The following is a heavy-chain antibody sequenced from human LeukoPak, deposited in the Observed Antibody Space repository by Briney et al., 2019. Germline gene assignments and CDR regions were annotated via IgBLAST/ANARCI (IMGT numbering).Heavy chain of an antibody. J-gene: IGHJ4*02. CDR3: AREIYDFWSGYFVRFDY. CDR2: INPSGGST. D-gene: IGHD3-3*01. CDR1: GYTFTSYY. Sequence: ASVKVSCKASGYTFTSYYMHWVRQAPGQGLEWMGIINPSGGSTSYAQKFQGRVTMTRDMSTCTVYMELSSLRSEDTAVYYCAREIYDFWSGYFVRFDYWGQGTLVTVSS. V-gene: IGHV1-46*01.